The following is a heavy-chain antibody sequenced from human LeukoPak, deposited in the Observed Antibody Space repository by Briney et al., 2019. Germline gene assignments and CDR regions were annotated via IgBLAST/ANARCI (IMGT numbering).Heavy chain of an antibody. V-gene: IGHV1-8*01. Sequence: ASVKVSCKASGYTFTSYDINWVRQATGQGLEWMGWMNPNSGNTGYAQKFQGRVTMTRNTSISTAYMELSSLRSEDTAVYYCARAGYWAAGVGYDYWGQGTLVTVSS. D-gene: IGHD6-13*01. J-gene: IGHJ4*02. CDR1: GYTFTSYD. CDR2: MNPNSGNT. CDR3: ARAGYWAAGVGYDY.